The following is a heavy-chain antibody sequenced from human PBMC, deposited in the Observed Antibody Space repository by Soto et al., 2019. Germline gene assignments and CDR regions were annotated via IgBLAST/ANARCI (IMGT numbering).Heavy chain of an antibody. CDR1: EFTLSNYW. CDR3: AREQSSGWYFFDY. J-gene: IGHJ4*02. V-gene: IGHV3-7*01. D-gene: IGHD6-19*01. Sequence: GGSLRLSCAASEFTLSNYWMSWVRQAPGKGLEWVANINPDESEKYYVDSVKGRFTISRDNAKSSLSLQMNSLRAEDTAVYYCAREQSSGWYFFDYWGQGTLVTVSS. CDR2: INPDESEK.